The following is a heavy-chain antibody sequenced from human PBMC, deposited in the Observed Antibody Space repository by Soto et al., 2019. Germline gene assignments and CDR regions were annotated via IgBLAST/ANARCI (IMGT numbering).Heavy chain of an antibody. CDR3: ARAEEGVTRIVH. V-gene: IGHV3-11*06. CDR2: ISSSSSYT. CDR1: GFTFSDYY. J-gene: IGHJ1*01. D-gene: IGHD3-22*01. Sequence: GGSLRLSCAASGFTFSDYYMSWIRQAPGKGLEWVSYISSSSSYTNYADSVKGRFTISRDNAKNSLYLQMNSLRAEDTAVYYCARAEEGVTRIVHWGQGTLVTVSS.